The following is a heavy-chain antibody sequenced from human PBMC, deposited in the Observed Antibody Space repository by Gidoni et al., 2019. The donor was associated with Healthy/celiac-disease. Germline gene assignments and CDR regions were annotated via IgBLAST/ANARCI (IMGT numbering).Heavy chain of an antibody. Sequence: QVQLVQSGAEVKKPGASVKGSCKASGYTFTGSYMHWVRQAPGQGLEWMGWVNPNSCDTNYAQKFQGWVTMTRDTSISSAYMELSRLRSDDTAVYYCARGPWVLLWFGEFHVGMDVWGQGTTVTVSS. CDR2: VNPNSCDT. D-gene: IGHD3-10*01. CDR1: GYTFTGSY. CDR3: ARGPWVLLWFGEFHVGMDV. J-gene: IGHJ6*02. V-gene: IGHV1-2*04.